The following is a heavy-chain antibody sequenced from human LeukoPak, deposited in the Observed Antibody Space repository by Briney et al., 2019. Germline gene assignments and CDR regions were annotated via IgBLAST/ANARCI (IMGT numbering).Heavy chain of an antibody. V-gene: IGHV4-59*01. CDR2: IYYSGST. CDR1: GGSISSYY. D-gene: IGHD6-13*01. Sequence: PSETLSLTCTVSGGSISSYYWSWIRQPPGKGLEWIGYIYYSGSTNYNPSLKSRVTISVDTSKNQFSLKLSSVTAADTAVYYCARDFSRSWYESDAFDIWGQGTMVTVSS. CDR3: ARDFSRSWYESDAFDI. J-gene: IGHJ3*02.